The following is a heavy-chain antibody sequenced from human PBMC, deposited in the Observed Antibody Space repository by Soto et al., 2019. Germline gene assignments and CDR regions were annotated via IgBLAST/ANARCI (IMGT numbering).Heavy chain of an antibody. CDR1: GFSFTTAGVA. D-gene: IGHD5-12*01. Sequence: QITLQESGPTLVKPTQTLTLTCTFSGFSFTTAGVAVGWIRQTPGGALEWLPLLYYNDDRRFSQSLKTRLTITGDTSKNQVVLSLTNVDPGDTATYFCAHSDGGYEIIYFDFWGQGIPVTGSS. CDR3: AHSDGGYEIIYFDF. V-gene: IGHV2-5*01. J-gene: IGHJ4*02. CDR2: LYYNDDR.